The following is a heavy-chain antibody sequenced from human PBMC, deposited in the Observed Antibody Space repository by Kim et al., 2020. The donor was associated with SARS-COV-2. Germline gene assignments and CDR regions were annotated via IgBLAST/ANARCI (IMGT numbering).Heavy chain of an antibody. Sequence: AQKFQGRVTITADKSTSTAYMELSSLRSEDTAVYYCARDLSGLVQYAFDIWGQGTMVTVSS. J-gene: IGHJ3*02. CDR3: ARDLSGLVQYAFDI. V-gene: IGHV1-69*04. D-gene: IGHD6-6*01.